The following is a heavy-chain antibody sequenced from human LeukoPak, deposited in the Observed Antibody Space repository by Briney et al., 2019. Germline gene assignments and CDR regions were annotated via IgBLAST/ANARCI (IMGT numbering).Heavy chain of an antibody. J-gene: IGHJ4*02. V-gene: IGHV4-59*01. CDR2: IYYSGST. CDR3: ASSPIRHFDWLSSYYFDY. Sequence: SETLSLTCTVSGGSISSYYWSWIRQPPGKGLEWIGYIYYSGSTNYNPSLKSRVTISVDTSKNQFSLKLSSVTAADTAVYYCASSPIRHFDWLSSYYFDYWGQGTLVTVSS. D-gene: IGHD3-9*01. CDR1: GGSISSYY.